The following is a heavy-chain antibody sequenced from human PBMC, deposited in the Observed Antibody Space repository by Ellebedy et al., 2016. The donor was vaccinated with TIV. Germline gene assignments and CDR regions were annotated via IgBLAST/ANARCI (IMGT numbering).Heavy chain of an antibody. V-gene: IGHV3-48*02. D-gene: IGHD1-1*01. CDR2: IPRDSDAM. CDR3: VRDLHWAFDI. J-gene: IGHJ3*02. CDR1: GLIFSTYW. Sequence: PGGSLRLSCAASGLIFSTYWMAWVRQAPGKGLEWVSYIPRDSDAMSYADSVKGRFTISRDNAKNSLYLQMNSLRDADTAVYYCVRDLHWAFDIWGQGTVVTVSS.